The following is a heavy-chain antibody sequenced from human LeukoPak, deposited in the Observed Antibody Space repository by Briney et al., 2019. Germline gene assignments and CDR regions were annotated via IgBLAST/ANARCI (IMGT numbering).Heavy chain of an antibody. Sequence: GGSLRLSCAASGFTFSSYGMHWVRQAPGKGLEWLAVISYDGSNKYYADSVKGRFTISRDNSKNTLYLQMNSLRAEDTAVYYCAKAQDGYPDLDYWGQGTLVTVSS. J-gene: IGHJ4*02. CDR2: ISYDGSNK. D-gene: IGHD5-24*01. CDR1: GFTFSSYG. CDR3: AKAQDGYPDLDY. V-gene: IGHV3-30*18.